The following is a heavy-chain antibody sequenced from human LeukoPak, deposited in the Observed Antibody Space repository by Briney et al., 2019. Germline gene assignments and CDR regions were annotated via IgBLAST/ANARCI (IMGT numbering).Heavy chain of an antibody. CDR2: INPNSGGT. D-gene: IGHD1-26*01. J-gene: IGHJ4*02. V-gene: IGHV1-2*02. CDR3: GRVWEPGVFDY. Sequence: ASVKVSCKASGYTFTSYGISWVRQAPGQGLEWMGWINPNSGGTNYAQKFQGRVTMTRDTSISTAYMELSRLRSDDTAVYYCGRVWEPGVFDYWGQGTLVTVSS. CDR1: GYTFTSYG.